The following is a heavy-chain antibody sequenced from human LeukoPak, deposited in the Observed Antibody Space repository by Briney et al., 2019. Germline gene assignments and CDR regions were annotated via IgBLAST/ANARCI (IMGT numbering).Heavy chain of an antibody. V-gene: IGHV5-51*01. CDR3: ARRPLDYVWGSYRYSHTSFDY. CDR2: IYPGDSDI. CDR1: GYSFTNYW. J-gene: IGHJ4*02. D-gene: IGHD3-16*02. Sequence: PGESLKISCKASGYSFTNYWIAWVRQMPGEGLEWMELIYPGDSDIRYSPSFQGQVTISADKSISTAYLQWSSLKASDTAMYYCARRPLDYVWGSYRYSHTSFDYWGQGTLVTVSS.